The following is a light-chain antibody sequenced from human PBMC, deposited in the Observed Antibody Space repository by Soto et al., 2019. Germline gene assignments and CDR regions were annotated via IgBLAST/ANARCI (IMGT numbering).Light chain of an antibody. J-gene: IGLJ2*01. CDR3: AAWDESLNSVV. V-gene: IGLV1-47*02. Sequence: QSVLTQPPSASGAPGQRVTISCSGSSSNIGSDYLYWYQQRPGTAPKLLIYTDNLRPSGVPDRFSGSKSGTSGSLAISGLRSEDEADYYCAAWDESLNSVVFGGGTKLT. CDR2: TDN. CDR1: SSNIGSDY.